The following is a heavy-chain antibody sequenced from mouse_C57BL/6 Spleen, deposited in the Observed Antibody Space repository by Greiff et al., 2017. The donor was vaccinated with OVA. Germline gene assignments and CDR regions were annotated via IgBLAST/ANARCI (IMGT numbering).Heavy chain of an antibody. Sequence: EVKLVESGGGLVKPGGSLKLSCAASGFTFSSYTMSWVRQTPEKRLEWVATISGGGGNTYYPDSVKGRFTISRDNAKNTLYLQLSSLRSEDTALYYCARQGPLFDYWGQGTTLTVSS. J-gene: IGHJ2*01. CDR1: GFTFSSYT. CDR3: ARQGPLFDY. CDR2: ISGGGGNT. V-gene: IGHV5-9*01.